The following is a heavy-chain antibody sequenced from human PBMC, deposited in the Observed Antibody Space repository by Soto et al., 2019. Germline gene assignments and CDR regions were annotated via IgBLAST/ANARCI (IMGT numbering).Heavy chain of an antibody. V-gene: IGHV3-23*01. CDR1: GFTFSSYA. CDR2: ISGESTR. Sequence: WGSLRLSCAASGFTFSSYAMTWVRQAPGRGPEWVSSISGESTRYYADSVKGRFTISRDNSKNTLFLQMDSLRAEDTAVYYCAKDSGYQLPDNYFYYGLDVWGQGTTVTVSS. J-gene: IGHJ6*02. D-gene: IGHD2-2*01. CDR3: AKDSGYQLPDNYFYYGLDV.